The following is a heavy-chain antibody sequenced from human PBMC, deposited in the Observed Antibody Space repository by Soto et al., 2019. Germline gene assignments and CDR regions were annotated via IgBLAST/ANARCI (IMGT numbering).Heavy chain of an antibody. D-gene: IGHD2-8*02. Sequence: QVQLVESGGGVVQPGRSLRLSCAASGFTFNTYGMHWVRQAPGKGLEWLAVIWYDGSIKYYTDSVKGRFSISRDKSRKTMYLQMNSLRAEDTAVYYCARIDCTGNTGRPYYYYAMDVGGKGTTVTVSS. CDR2: IWYDGSIK. CDR1: GFTFNTYG. V-gene: IGHV3-33*01. CDR3: ARIDCTGNTGRPYYYYAMDV. J-gene: IGHJ6*04.